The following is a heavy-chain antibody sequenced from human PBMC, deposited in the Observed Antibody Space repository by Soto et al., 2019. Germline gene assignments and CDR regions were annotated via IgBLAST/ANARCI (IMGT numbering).Heavy chain of an antibody. CDR3: ARGHIVVVPTVGWFDP. D-gene: IGHD2-2*01. Sequence: SETLSLTCDVSGYSISRGYYWGWVRQPPGKGLEWLGSIFHSGNTYYNPSLKSRLTISVDTSKNQFSLRLNSVTAADTAVYYCARGHIVVVPTVGWFDPWGQGTMVTVS. CDR2: IFHSGNT. V-gene: IGHV4-38-2*01. J-gene: IGHJ5*02. CDR1: GYSISRGYY.